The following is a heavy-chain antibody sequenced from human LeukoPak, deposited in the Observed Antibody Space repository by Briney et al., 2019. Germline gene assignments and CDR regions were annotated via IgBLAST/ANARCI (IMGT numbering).Heavy chain of an antibody. J-gene: IGHJ6*03. D-gene: IGHD4-17*01. CDR2: INPNSGGT. CDR3: ALDRAREAYGPYYYYYMDV. Sequence: ASVKVSCKSSGYTFTGYYMHWVRQAPGQGLEWMGWINPNSGGTNYAQKFQGRVTMTRDTSISTAYMELSRLRSDDTAVYYCALDRAREAYGPYYYYYMDVWGKGTTVTVSS. V-gene: IGHV1-2*02. CDR1: GYTFTGYY.